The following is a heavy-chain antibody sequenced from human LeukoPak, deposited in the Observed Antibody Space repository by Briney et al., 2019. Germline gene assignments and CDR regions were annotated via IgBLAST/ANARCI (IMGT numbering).Heavy chain of an antibody. D-gene: IGHD3-22*01. CDR3: ARMAYYYDSSAQGLFDY. Sequence: GASVKVSCKATGYTFTSYGISWVRQAHGQGLEWMGWISAYNGNTNYAQKLQGRVTMTTDTSTSTAYMELRSLRSDDTAVYYCARMAYYYDSSAQGLFDYWGQGTLVTVSS. V-gene: IGHV1-18*01. J-gene: IGHJ4*02. CDR2: ISAYNGNT. CDR1: GYTFTSYG.